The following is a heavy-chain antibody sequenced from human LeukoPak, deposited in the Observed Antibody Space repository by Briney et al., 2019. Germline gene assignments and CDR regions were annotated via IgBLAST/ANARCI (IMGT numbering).Heavy chain of an antibody. V-gene: IGHV1-18*01. J-gene: IGHJ6*02. D-gene: IGHD3-10*01. CDR1: GYTFTSYG. Sequence: GPVKVSCKASGYTFTSYGISWVRQAPGQGFEWMGWISAYNGNTNYAQKLQGRVTMTTDTSTSTAYTELRSLRSDDTAVYYCARAYSHGSGRSNYGMYVWGQGTTVTVSS. CDR2: ISAYNGNT. CDR3: ARAYSHGSGRSNYGMYV.